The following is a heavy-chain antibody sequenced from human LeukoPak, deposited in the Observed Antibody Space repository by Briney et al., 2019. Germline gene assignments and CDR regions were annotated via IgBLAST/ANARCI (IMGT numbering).Heavy chain of an antibody. CDR2: ISSSSSYI. D-gene: IGHD1-14*01. CDR3: ARVSTTKIDY. Sequence: GGSLRLSCAASGFTFSSYGMNWVRQAPGKGLEWVSSISSSSSYIYYADSVKGRFTISRDNAKNSLYLQMNSLRAEDTAVYYCARVSTTKIDYWGQGTLVTVSS. CDR1: GFTFSSYG. V-gene: IGHV3-21*01. J-gene: IGHJ4*02.